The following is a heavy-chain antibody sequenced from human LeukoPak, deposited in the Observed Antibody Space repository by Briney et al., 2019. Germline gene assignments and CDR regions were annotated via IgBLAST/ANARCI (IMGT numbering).Heavy chain of an antibody. Sequence: SETLSLTCTVSGGSISSSSYYWGWIRQPPGKGLEWIGSIYYSGSTYYNPSLKSRVTISVDTSKNQFSLKLSSVTAADTAVYYCARHIREYSGYDGWGQGTLVTVSS. J-gene: IGHJ4*02. D-gene: IGHD5-12*01. CDR1: GGSISSSSYY. CDR3: ARHIREYSGYDG. CDR2: IYYSGST. V-gene: IGHV4-39*01.